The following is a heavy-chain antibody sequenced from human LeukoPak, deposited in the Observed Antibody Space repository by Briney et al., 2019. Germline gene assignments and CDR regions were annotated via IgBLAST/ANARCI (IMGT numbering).Heavy chain of an antibody. Sequence: GGSLRLSCAASGFTVSSNYMSWFRQAPGKGLEWVSVIYSGGSTYYADSVKGRFTISRDNSKNTLYLQMNSLRAEDTAVYYCARHGILYYYYMDVWGKGTTVTVSS. CDR2: IYSGGST. D-gene: IGHD1-1*01. CDR3: ARHGILYYYYMDV. CDR1: GFTVSSNY. V-gene: IGHV3-53*01. J-gene: IGHJ6*03.